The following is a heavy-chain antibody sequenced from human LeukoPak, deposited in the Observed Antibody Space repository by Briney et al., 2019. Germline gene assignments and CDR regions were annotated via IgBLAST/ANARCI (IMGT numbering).Heavy chain of an antibody. J-gene: IGHJ3*02. CDR1: GDSISSYY. CDR2: ISYSGNT. D-gene: IGHD1-20*01. Sequence: ASETLSLTCTVSGDSISSYYWSWIRQPPGKGPEWIGYISYSGNTNYNPSLKSRVTISADTSKNQFSLKLSSVTAADTAVYYCARSYNWNDGPYAFDIWGQGTMVTVSS. V-gene: IGHV4-59*01. CDR3: ARSYNWNDGPYAFDI.